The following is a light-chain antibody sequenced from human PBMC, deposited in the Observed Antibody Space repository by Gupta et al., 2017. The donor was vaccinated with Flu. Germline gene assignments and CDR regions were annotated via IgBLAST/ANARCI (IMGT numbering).Light chain of an antibody. CDR3: HQNSSLPLT. CDR2: YAS. Sequence: LVLTQCPDFHSVTPKEKVTITCRASQSIGTSLPWYQQKPGQSPKLLINYASQSFSGVPSRFSGSGSVTDFTLTISSLEAEDAATYYCHQNSSLPLTFGGGTKVEIK. J-gene: IGKJ4*01. CDR1: QSIGTS. V-gene: IGKV6-21*01.